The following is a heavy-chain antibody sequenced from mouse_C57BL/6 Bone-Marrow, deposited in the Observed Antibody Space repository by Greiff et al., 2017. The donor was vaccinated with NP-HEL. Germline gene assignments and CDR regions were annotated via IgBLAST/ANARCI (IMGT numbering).Heavy chain of an antibody. V-gene: IGHV1-78*01. Sequence: VQLQQSDAELVKPGASVKISCKVSGYTFTDPTIHWMKQRPDPGLEWIGYIYPRDGSTKYNEKFKGKATLTADKSSSTAYMQLNSLTSEDSAVYFGARGTAYYSNYEGYFDVWGTGTTVTVSS. J-gene: IGHJ1*03. D-gene: IGHD2-5*01. CDR1: GYTFTDPT. CDR2: IYPRDGST. CDR3: ARGTAYYSNYEGYFDV.